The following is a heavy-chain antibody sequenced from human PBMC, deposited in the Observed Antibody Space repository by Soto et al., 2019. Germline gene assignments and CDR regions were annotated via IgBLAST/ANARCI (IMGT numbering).Heavy chain of an antibody. D-gene: IGHD3-16*01. CDR3: TRASGLDFDF. CDR1: GFTFGDYA. Sequence: PGGSLRLSCTTSGFTFGDYALSWVRQAPGKGLEWVGFIRRNAYGGTTDYAASVKGRFTISRDDSKSIAYLQMNSLRTEDTALCYCTRASGLDFDFWCQGTLVTVSS. J-gene: IGHJ4*02. CDR2: IRRNAYGGTT. V-gene: IGHV3-49*04.